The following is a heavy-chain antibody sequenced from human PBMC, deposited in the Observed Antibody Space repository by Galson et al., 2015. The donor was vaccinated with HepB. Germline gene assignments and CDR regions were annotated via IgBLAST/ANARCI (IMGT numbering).Heavy chain of an antibody. CDR1: GYTFTSYG. D-gene: IGHD2-2*01. CDR2: ISAYNGNT. V-gene: IGHV1-18*01. J-gene: IGHJ4*02. Sequence: SVKVSCKASGYTFTSYGISWVRQAPGQGLEWVGWISAYNGNTNYAQKLQGRVTMTTDTSTSTAYMELRSLRSDDTAVYYCARGGGIVVVPAAMLVLQDFDYWGQGTLVTVSS. CDR3: ARGGGIVVVPAAMLVLQDFDY.